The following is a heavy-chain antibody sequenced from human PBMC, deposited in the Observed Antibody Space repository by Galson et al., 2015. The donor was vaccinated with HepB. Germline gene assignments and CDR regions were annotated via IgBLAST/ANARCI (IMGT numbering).Heavy chain of an antibody. D-gene: IGHD2-2*01. J-gene: IGHJ4*02. Sequence: SLRLSCAASGFTFSSYSMNWVRQAPGKGLEWVSYISSSSSTIYYADSVKGRFTISRDNAKNSLYLQMNSLRAEDTAVYYCARGGAWVVPAAMHYWGQGTLFTVSS. CDR3: ARGGAWVVPAAMHY. CDR1: GFTFSSYS. V-gene: IGHV3-48*04. CDR2: ISSSSSTI.